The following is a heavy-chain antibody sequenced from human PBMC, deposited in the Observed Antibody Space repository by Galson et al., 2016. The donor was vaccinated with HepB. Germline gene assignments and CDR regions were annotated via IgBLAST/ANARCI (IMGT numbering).Heavy chain of an antibody. CDR1: GGSIGSGSYY. D-gene: IGHD4-17*01. J-gene: IGHJ5*02. V-gene: IGHV4-39*01. CDR3: ARGYGDYNAFWLGP. Sequence: SETLSLTCTVSGGSIGSGSYYWGWIRQPPGKGLEWIGSIYYSGSTYYNPSLKSRVTISVDTSKNQFSLKLTSVTAADTAVYYCARGYGDYNAFWLGPWGRGTQVSVSS. CDR2: IYYSGST.